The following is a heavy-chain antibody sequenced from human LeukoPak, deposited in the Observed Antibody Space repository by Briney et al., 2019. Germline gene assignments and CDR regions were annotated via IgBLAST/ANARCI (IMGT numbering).Heavy chain of an antibody. CDR1: GGSISSGSYY. Sequence: PSQTLSLTCTVSGGSISSGSYYWSWIRQPPGKGLEWVGYVYHTGTTSYNPSLKSRVTISVDASKNHFSVTLNSVTAADTAVYYCARHQHSRREHYYGMDVWGQGAAVTVSS. V-gene: IGHV4-61*03. CDR3: ARHQHSRREHYYGMDV. J-gene: IGHJ6*02. D-gene: IGHD1-26*01. CDR2: VYHTGTT.